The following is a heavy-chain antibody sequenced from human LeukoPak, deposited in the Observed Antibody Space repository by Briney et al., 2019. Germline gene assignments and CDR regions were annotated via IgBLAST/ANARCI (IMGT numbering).Heavy chain of an antibody. J-gene: IGHJ1*01. Sequence: SETLSFNCTGSGGSISSYYWSWIRQPPGKGLEWIGYVYYSGSTNYNPSLKSRVTISVDTTKNQFSLKLSSVTAADTAVYYCARYYCAGVCYYFQHWGQGTLVTVSS. V-gene: IGHV4-59*01. CDR2: VYYSGST. CDR3: ARYYCAGVCYYFQH. CDR1: GGSISSYY. D-gene: IGHD2-21*02.